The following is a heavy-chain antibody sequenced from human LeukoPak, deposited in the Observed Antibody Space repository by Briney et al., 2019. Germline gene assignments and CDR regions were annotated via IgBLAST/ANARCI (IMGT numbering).Heavy chain of an antibody. D-gene: IGHD5-24*01. CDR1: GSIFTTYW. V-gene: IGHV5-51*01. CDR3: ARQSAGRDGYKDH. CDR2: FYPGDSDT. Sequence: GASLKISCKGSGSIFTTYWIAWVRQLPRKGLEWMGFFYPGDSDTRYSPSFQGQVTISADKSINTSYLQWSSLKASDTAMYYCARQSAGRDGYKDHWGQGTLVTVSS. J-gene: IGHJ4*02.